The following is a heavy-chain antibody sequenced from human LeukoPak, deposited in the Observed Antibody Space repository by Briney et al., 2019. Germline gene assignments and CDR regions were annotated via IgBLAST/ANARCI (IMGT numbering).Heavy chain of an antibody. CDR3: ARDPYCSGGSCYPALYYFDY. CDR1: GGSISSYY. Sequence: SQTLSLTCTVSGGSISSYYWSWIRQPPGKGLEWIGYIHYSGSTHYNPSLKSRVTISVDTSKNQVSLKLRSVTAADTAVYYCARDPYCSGGSCYPALYYFDYWGQGTLVTVSS. V-gene: IGHV4-59*01. CDR2: IHYSGST. D-gene: IGHD2-15*01. J-gene: IGHJ4*02.